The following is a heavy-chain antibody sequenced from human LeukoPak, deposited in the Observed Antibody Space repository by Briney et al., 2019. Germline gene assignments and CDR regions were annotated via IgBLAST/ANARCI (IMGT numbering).Heavy chain of an antibody. CDR3: TTYGRNGYRGYF. J-gene: IGHJ4*02. D-gene: IGHD5-24*01. CDR2: IDGPASNI. V-gene: IGHV3-48*03. CDR1: GFIFSSFS. Sequence: GGSLSLSCAASGFIFSSFSISWVRQAPGKGLEWVSYIDGPASNIYYADSVKGRFTISRDNDKYSVHLQMSSLRAEDTGVYYCTTYGRNGYRGYFWGQGALVTVSS.